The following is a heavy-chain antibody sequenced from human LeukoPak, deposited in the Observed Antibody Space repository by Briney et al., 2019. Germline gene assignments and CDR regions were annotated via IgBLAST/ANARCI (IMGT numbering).Heavy chain of an antibody. V-gene: IGHV3-7*01. CDR3: ARGVDCSSTSCYGGYYYYGMDV. J-gene: IGHJ6*02. CDR1: GFTFSSYW. CDR2: IKQDGSEK. D-gene: IGHD2-2*01. Sequence: PGGSLRLSCAVSGFTFSSYWMSWVRQAPGKGLEWVANIKQDGSEKYYVDSVKGRSTISRDNAKNSLYLQMNSLRAEDTAVYYCARGVDCSSTSCYGGYYYYGMDVWGQGTTVTVSS.